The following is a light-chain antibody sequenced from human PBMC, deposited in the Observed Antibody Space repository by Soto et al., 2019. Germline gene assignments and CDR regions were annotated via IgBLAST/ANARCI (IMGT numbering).Light chain of an antibody. CDR2: EVD. Sequence: QSALTQPASVSGSPGQSITISCTGTTNDVGVYHYVSWYQQHPGKAPKLMIYEVDSRPSGISYRFSGSKSGNTASLTISGLQPDDEADYYCSSFTGSGALIFGAGTKLTVL. CDR3: SSFTGSGALI. CDR1: TNDVGVYHY. J-gene: IGLJ2*01. V-gene: IGLV2-14*01.